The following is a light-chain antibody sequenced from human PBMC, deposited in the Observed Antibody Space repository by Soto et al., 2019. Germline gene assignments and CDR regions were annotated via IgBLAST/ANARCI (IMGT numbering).Light chain of an antibody. Sequence: EIVLTQSPGTLSLSPGERATLSCTASQTVYHGHLAWYQPKPGQAPRLLIYGSSTRAAGIPDRFSGSGSGTDFTLTISRLEPEDFAVYYCQKYGSSPITFGQGTRREIK. J-gene: IGKJ5*01. CDR2: GSS. CDR3: QKYGSSPIT. V-gene: IGKV3-20*01. CDR1: QTVYHGH.